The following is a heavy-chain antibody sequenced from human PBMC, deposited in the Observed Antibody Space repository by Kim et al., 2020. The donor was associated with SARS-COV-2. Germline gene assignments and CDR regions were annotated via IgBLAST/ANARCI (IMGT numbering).Heavy chain of an antibody. J-gene: IGHJ4*02. V-gene: IGHV3-23*01. CDR1: GFTFSSYA. Sequence: GGSLRLSCAASGFTFSSYAMSWVRQAPGKGLEWVSAISGSGGSTYYADSVKGRFTISRDNSKNTLYLQMNSLRAEDTAVYYCAKESRGYSYGLKPATPDYWGQGTLVTVSS. CDR2: ISGSGGST. D-gene: IGHD5-18*01. CDR3: AKESRGYSYGLKPATPDY.